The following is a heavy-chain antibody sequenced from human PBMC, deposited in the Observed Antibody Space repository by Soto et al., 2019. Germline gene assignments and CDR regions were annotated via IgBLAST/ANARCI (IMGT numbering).Heavy chain of an antibody. CDR1: GYTFTNYG. Sequence: ASVKVSCKASGYTFTNYGISWVRQAPGQGLEWMGWINTYNGNTNHAQKLQGRVTMTTDTSTSTAYMELRSLRSDDTAVYYCARGVGSGTYYNQYNWFDLWGQGTLVTGSS. CDR3: ARGVGSGTYYNQYNWFDL. D-gene: IGHD3-10*01. V-gene: IGHV1-18*01. J-gene: IGHJ5*02. CDR2: INTYNGNT.